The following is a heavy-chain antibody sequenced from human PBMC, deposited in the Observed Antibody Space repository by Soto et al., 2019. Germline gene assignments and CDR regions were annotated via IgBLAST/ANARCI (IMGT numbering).Heavy chain of an antibody. CDR1: SAPITKYY. CDR3: GRWRVDYYYYMDV. J-gene: IGHJ6*03. Sequence: SETLSLSCTVSSAPITKYYWGWVRQAPGRGLEWIGFTHHSGYISYSPSLKSRVTMSVDPSKNQVSLKLTSVTAADTAVYYCGRWRVDYYYYMDVWGKRTTVTGSS. V-gene: IGHV4-4*09. CDR2: THHSGYI.